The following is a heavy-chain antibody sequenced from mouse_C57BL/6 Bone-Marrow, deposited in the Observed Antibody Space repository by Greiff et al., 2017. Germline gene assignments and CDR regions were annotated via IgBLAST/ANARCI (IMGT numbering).Heavy chain of an antibody. D-gene: IGHD1-1*01. J-gene: IGHJ1*03. V-gene: IGHV5-17*01. CDR3: ARPYYGSSPWWYFDV. Sequence: EVQLVESGGGLVKPGGSLKLSCAASGFTFSDYGMHWVRQAPEKGLEWVAYISSGSSTIYYADTVKGRFTISRDNAQNTLFLQMTSLRSEDTAMYYCARPYYGSSPWWYFDVWGTGTTVTVSS. CDR2: ISSGSSTI. CDR1: GFTFSDYG.